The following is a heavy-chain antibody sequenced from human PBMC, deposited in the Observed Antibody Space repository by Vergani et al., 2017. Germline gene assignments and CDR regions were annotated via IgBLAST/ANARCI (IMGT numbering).Heavy chain of an antibody. CDR1: GYTFTGYY. J-gene: IGHJ5*02. Sequence: QVQLVQSGAEVKKPGASVKVSCKASGYTFTGYYMHWVRQAPGQGLEWRGWINPNSGGTNYAQKFQGWVTMTRDTSISTAYMELRRLKSDDTAVYYCARGPNSSGWYGVGWFDPWGQGTLVTVSS. D-gene: IGHD6-19*01. CDR2: INPNSGGT. CDR3: ARGPNSSGWYGVGWFDP. V-gene: IGHV1-2*04.